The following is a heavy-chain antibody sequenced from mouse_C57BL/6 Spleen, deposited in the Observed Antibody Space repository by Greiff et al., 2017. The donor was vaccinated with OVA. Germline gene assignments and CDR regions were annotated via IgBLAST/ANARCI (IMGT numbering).Heavy chain of an antibody. D-gene: IGHD2-3*01. V-gene: IGHV1-18*01. CDR1: GYTFTDYN. J-gene: IGHJ3*01. Sequence: EVQLQQSGPELVKPGASVKIPCKASGYTFTDYNMDWVKQSHGKSLEWIGDINPNNGGTIYNQKFKGKATLTVDKSSSTAYMELRSLTSEDTAVYYCARYGYDGYYPLAYWGQGTLVTVSA. CDR2: INPNNGGT. CDR3: ARYGYDGYYPLAY.